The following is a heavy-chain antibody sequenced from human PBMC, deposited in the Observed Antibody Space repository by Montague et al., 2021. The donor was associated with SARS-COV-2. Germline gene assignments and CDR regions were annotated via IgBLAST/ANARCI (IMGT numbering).Heavy chain of an antibody. D-gene: IGHD3-16*01. V-gene: IGHV4-61*03. CDR3: AREVVGVKTNWLDT. Sequence: SETLSLTCSVSGVSVSSNNYYWTRNPRPPGKGLEWIGYIYFNGNTILXPSLEGRVTTSIDTSKNHFSLRLTSATPADTAVYYCAREVVGVKTNWLDTWGQGTLVTVSS. J-gene: IGHJ5*02. CDR1: GVSVSSNNYY. CDR2: IYFNGNT.